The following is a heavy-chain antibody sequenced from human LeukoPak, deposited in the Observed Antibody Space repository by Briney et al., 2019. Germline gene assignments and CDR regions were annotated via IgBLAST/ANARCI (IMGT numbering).Heavy chain of an antibody. Sequence: ASETLSLTCAAYGGSFSGYYWSWIRQPPGKGLEWIGEINHSGSTNYNPSLKSRVTISVDTSKNQFSLKLSSVTAADTAVYYCARGSGSQTMVRGVPIDYWGQGTLVTVSS. V-gene: IGHV4-34*01. J-gene: IGHJ4*02. CDR3: ARGSGSQTMVRGVPIDY. CDR1: GGSFSGYY. D-gene: IGHD3-10*01. CDR2: INHSGST.